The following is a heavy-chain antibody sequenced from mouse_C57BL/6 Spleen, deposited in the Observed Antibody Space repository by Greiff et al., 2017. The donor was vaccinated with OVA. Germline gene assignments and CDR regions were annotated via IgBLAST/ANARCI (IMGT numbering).Heavy chain of an antibody. Sequence: SGPELVKPGASVKISCKASGYSFTGYYMHWVKQSHGNILDWIGYIYPYNGVSSYNQKFKGKATLTVDKSSSTAYMELRSLTSEDSAVYYCARSVTTVVATGFDYWGQGTTLTVSS. J-gene: IGHJ2*01. V-gene: IGHV1-31*01. D-gene: IGHD1-1*01. CDR2: IYPYNGVS. CDR1: GYSFTGYY. CDR3: ARSVTTVVATGFDY.